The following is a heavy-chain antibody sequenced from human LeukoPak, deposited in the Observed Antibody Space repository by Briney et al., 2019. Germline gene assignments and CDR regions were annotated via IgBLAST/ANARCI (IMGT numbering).Heavy chain of an antibody. Sequence: VAVIWYDGINKYYADSVKGRFTISRDNSKNTLYLQMNSLRAEDTAVYYCARDPSPSLSSLDYWGQGTLVTVSS. J-gene: IGHJ4*02. CDR2: IWYDGINK. CDR3: ARDPSPSLSSLDY. V-gene: IGHV3-33*01.